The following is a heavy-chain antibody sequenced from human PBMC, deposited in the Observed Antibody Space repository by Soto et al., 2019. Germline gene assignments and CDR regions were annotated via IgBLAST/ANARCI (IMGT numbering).Heavy chain of an antibody. D-gene: IGHD6-19*01. J-gene: IGHJ4*02. Sequence: QVQLVESGGGVVQPGRSLRLSCAASGFTFSSFSLHWVRQAPGKGLEWLALISYDGRNKYNPDSVKGRFTISRDNSNNTLYLQLSSLRPEDTAVYYCARTTTVAGTPEFDYWGQGTLVTVSS. V-gene: IGHV3-30*04. CDR3: ARTTTVAGTPEFDY. CDR2: ISYDGRNK. CDR1: GFTFSSFS.